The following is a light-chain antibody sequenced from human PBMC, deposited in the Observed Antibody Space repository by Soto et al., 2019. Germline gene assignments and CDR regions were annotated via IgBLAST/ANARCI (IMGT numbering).Light chain of an antibody. J-gene: IGKJ4*01. CDR2: DAS. Sequence: EIVLTQSPATLSLSPGERATLSCRASQSVSSFLAWYRQKPGQAPRLLIYDASNRATGIPARFSGSGSGTDFTLTISSLEPEDFAVYYCQHRSNWPLTFGGGTKVEI. CDR1: QSVSSF. CDR3: QHRSNWPLT. V-gene: IGKV3-11*01.